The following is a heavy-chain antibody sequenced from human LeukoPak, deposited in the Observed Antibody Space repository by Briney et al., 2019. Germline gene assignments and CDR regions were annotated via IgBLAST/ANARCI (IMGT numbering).Heavy chain of an antibody. CDR1: GGSISSSSYY. CDR3: ARALRDGYSPYYFDY. CDR2: IYYSGST. Sequence: SETLSLTCTVSGGSISSSSYYWSWIRQPPGKGLEWIGYIYYSGSTNYNPSLKSRVTISVDTSKNQFSLKLSSVTAADTAVYYCARALRDGYSPYYFDYWGQGTLVTVSS. J-gene: IGHJ4*02. V-gene: IGHV4-61*01. D-gene: IGHD5-24*01.